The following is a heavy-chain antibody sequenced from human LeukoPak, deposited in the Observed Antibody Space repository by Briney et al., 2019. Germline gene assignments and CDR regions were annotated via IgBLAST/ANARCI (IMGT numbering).Heavy chain of an antibody. CDR2: FYYSGNT. J-gene: IGHJ3*02. CDR1: GGSISSYY. CDR3: ARTNVANSFDI. V-gene: IGHV4-59*01. Sequence: KTSETLSLTCTVSGGSISSYYWSWIRQPPGKGLEWIGYFYYSGNTNYNPSLKSRVTISVDTSKNQFSLKLSSVTAADTAVYYCARTNVANSFDIWGQGTMVTVSS. D-gene: IGHD1-1*01.